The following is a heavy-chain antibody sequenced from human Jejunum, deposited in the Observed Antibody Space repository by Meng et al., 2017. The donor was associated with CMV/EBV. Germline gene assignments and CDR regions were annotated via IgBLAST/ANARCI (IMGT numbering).Heavy chain of an antibody. V-gene: IGHV4-61*02. J-gene: IGHJ4*02. D-gene: IGHD5-24*01. CDR3: ARERTTPGYNQYYFDY. CDR2: VYSSGST. CDR1: GGSISSGSYD. Sequence: QLQESGPGLVKPSQTLSLTCTVSGGSISSGSYDWSWIRQPAGERLEWVGRVYSSGSTNYNPSLQSRVTVSLDTSQNQFSLYLTSVTAADTAVYYCARERTTPGYNQYYFDYWGQGTLVTVSS.